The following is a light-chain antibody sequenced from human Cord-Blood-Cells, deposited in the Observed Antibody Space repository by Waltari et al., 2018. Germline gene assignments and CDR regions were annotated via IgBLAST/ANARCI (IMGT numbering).Light chain of an antibody. CDR1: QSVLYSSNNNNY. CDR2: WAS. V-gene: IGKV4-1*01. CDR3: QQYYSTLWT. J-gene: IGKJ1*01. Sequence: DIVMTQSPDSLAVSLGERATINCKASQSVLYSSNNNNYLAWYQQKPGQPPKLLIYWASTLESGVPDRFSGSGSGTDFTLTISSLQAEDVAVYYCQQYYSTLWTFGQGTKVEIK.